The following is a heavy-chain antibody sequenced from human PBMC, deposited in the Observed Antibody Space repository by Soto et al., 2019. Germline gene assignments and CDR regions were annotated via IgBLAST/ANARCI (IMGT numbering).Heavy chain of an antibody. J-gene: IGHJ1*01. Sequence: QVQLVESGGGVVQPGRSLRLSCAASGFTFSTYAMHWVRQAPAKGLEWVAVISYDGGSANYADSVKGRFSISRDNSEDTLYLQMDSLSGEDTAVYYCARVQYCSGAVCNWADYFQHWGQGTLVTVSS. CDR2: ISYDGGSA. V-gene: IGHV3-30-3*01. CDR1: GFTFSTYA. D-gene: IGHD2-15*01. CDR3: ARVQYCSGAVCNWADYFQH.